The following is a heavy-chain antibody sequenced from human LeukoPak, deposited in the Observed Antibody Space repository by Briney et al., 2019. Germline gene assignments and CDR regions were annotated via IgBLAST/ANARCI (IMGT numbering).Heavy chain of an antibody. D-gene: IGHD5-24*01. J-gene: IGHJ4*02. CDR2: INPYGSST. V-gene: IGHV3-74*03. CDR1: GFTISKYW. Sequence: GGSLRLSCAASGFTISKYWMHWVRQVPGKGLVWVSRINPYGSSTTYADSVKGRVTISRDNNKNTLYLQMDSLRAEDTAVYYCARAPELNFDYWGQGSLVTVSS. CDR3: ARAPELNFDY.